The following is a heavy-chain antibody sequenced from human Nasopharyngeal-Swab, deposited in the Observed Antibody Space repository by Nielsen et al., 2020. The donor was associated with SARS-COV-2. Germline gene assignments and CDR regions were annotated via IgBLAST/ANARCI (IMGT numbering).Heavy chain of an antibody. CDR2: IGSKSNYR. Sequence: GESLKISCAASGFTFSSYSMTWVRQAPGKGLEWVSSIGSKSNYRNYADSVRGRFTISRDNANNSLYLQMNRLRVEDTAVYFCARESGGWHPYFDHWGQGTLVPVSS. CDR1: GFTFSSYS. V-gene: IGHV3-21*01. J-gene: IGHJ4*02. CDR3: ARESGGWHPYFDH. D-gene: IGHD6-19*01.